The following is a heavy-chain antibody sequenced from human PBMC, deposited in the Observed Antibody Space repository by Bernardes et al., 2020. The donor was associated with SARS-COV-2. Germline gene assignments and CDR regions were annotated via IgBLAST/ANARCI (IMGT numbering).Heavy chain of an antibody. D-gene: IGHD3-10*01. V-gene: IGHV1-18*04. CDR1: GSDFNNYGFTSYG. Sequence: ASVKVSCKTSGSDFNNYGFTSYGFSWVRQAPGQGLEWMGWITAYNLNTDYAQNFRGRVTMTADTSTSTVYMELRSLRSDDTAMYYCAVNTGNFYYGVDVWGQGTTVNVSS. CDR3: AVNTGNFYYGVDV. J-gene: IGHJ6*02. CDR2: ITAYNLNT.